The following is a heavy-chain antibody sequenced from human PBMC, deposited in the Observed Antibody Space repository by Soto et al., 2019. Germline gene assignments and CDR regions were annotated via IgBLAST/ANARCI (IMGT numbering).Heavy chain of an antibody. Sequence: SETLSLTCTVSGGSISSGGYYWSWIRQHPXKGLEWIGYIYYSGSTYYNPSLKSRVTISVDTSKNQFSLKLSSVTAADTAVYYCARGGGDCSSTSCYPDWFDPWGQGTLVTVSS. V-gene: IGHV4-31*03. D-gene: IGHD2-2*01. CDR1: GGSISSGGYY. CDR2: IYYSGST. J-gene: IGHJ5*02. CDR3: ARGGGDCSSTSCYPDWFDP.